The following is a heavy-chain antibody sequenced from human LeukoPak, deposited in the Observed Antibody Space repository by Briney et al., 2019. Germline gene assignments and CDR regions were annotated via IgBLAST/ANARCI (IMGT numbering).Heavy chain of an antibody. V-gene: IGHV4-61*02. CDR2: VYSSGRT. J-gene: IGHJ3*02. CDR3: ARRGGSYRSDI. CDR1: GGSISSGTYY. Sequence: SETLSLTCTVSGGSISSGTYYWSWIRQPAGKGLEWIGRVYSSGRTNYNPSLKSRGTISVDTSKNQFSLELSSVTAADTAVYYCARRGGSYRSDIWGQGTMVTVSS. D-gene: IGHD1-26*01.